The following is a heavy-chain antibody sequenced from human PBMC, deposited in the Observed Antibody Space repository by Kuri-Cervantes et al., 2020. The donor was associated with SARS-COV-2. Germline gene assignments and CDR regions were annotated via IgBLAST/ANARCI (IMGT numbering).Heavy chain of an antibody. D-gene: IGHD6-13*01. J-gene: IGHJ4*02. CDR2: INWNGGTT. CDR3: ARSAAAGSAGDLDY. CDR1: GFTFDDYA. V-gene: IGHV3-20*04. Sequence: GESLKISCAASGFTFDDYAMHWVRQAPGKGLEWVSGINWNGGTTHYADSVKGRFTISRDNAKNSLYLQMNSLRAEDTALYYCARSAAAGSAGDLDYWGQGTLVTVSS.